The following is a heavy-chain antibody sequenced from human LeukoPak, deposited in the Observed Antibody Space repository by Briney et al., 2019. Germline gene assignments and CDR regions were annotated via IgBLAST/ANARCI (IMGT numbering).Heavy chain of an antibody. CDR1: GFAFSTYS. J-gene: IGHJ5*02. V-gene: IGHV3-21*04. Sequence: PGGSLRLSCAASGFAFSTYSMNWVRQAPGKGLEWVSSITSTSSYIYYADSVKGRFTISRDNSKNTLYLLMNNLRAEDTAIFYCATAYCSSTSCPTWGQGTLVTVSS. CDR3: ATAYCSSTSCPT. CDR2: ITSTSSYI. D-gene: IGHD2-2*01.